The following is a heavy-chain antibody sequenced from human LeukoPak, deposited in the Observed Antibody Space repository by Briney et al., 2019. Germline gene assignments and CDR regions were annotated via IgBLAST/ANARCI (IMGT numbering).Heavy chain of an antibody. CDR1: GYTFTGYY. Sequence: STDKVSYMASGYTFTGYYMHGVAQDPAHQLHGMGWINPNSGGTNYAQKFQGRVTMTRDTSISTAYMELSRLRSDDTAVYYCARGENTMIPDYWGQGTLVTVSS. D-gene: IGHD3-22*01. J-gene: IGHJ4*02. V-gene: IGHV1-2*02. CDR3: ARGENTMIPDY. CDR2: INPNSGGT.